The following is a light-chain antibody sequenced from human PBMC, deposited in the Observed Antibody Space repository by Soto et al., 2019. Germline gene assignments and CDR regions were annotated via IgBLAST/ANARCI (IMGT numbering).Light chain of an antibody. CDR2: DAS. CDR3: QQRSNWPPT. Sequence: EIVLTQSPATLSLSPGERATLSCRASQSVSSYLAWYQQKPGQAPRLLIYDASTRATGIPARFSGSGSGTDFTLTIPSLEPEDFAVYYCQQRSNWPPTFGQGTKVEI. CDR1: QSVSSY. J-gene: IGKJ1*01. V-gene: IGKV3-11*01.